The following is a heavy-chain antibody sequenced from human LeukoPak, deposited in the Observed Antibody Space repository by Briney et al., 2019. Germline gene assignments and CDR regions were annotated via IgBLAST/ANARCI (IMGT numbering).Heavy chain of an antibody. V-gene: IGHV3-23*01. CDR1: GFTFSSYA. CDR3: AKGTSASGTYYSAWNY. D-gene: IGHD3-10*01. J-gene: IGHJ4*02. CDR2: IIGSGEST. Sequence: GGSLRLSCAASGFTFSSYAMSWVRRAPGKGREWVSTIIGSGESTYYADSVKARFTISRDSSKNTLYLQMNSLRAEDTAVYYCAKGTSASGTYYSAWNYWGQGTLVTVSS.